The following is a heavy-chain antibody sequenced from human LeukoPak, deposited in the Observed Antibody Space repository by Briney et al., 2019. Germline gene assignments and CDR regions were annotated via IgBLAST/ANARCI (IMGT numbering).Heavy chain of an antibody. J-gene: IGHJ4*02. V-gene: IGHV4-39*02. CDR1: GGSISSSNYY. CDR3: ARGRLRVVTASYFDY. D-gene: IGHD2-21*02. CDR2: MYYSGTT. Sequence: SETLSLTCTVSGGSISSSNYYWGWIRQPPGKGLEWIGSMYYSGTTYYNASLKSRVTISVDTSKNQFSLKLSSVTAADTAVYYCARGRLRVVTASYFDYWGQGTLVTVSS.